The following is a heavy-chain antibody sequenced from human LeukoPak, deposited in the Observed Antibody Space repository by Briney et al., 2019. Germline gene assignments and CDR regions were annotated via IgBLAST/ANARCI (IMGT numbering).Heavy chain of an antibody. CDR2: MSYRGTT. J-gene: IGHJ5*01. Sequence: SETLSLTCTVTGDSISSDSHFWGWIRQPPGKGLEYIASMSYRGTTYHNPSLQSRVTISLATSRNQSSLQLRSVTAAETAVYYCARAPIVFSAFHNWFHSWGQGTLVSVSS. D-gene: IGHD2-15*01. CDR3: ARAPIVFSAFHNWFHS. V-gene: IGHV4-39*07. CDR1: GDSISSDSHF.